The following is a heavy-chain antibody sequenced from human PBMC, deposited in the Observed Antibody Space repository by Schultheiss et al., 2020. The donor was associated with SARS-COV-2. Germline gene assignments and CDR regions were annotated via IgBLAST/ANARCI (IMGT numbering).Heavy chain of an antibody. V-gene: IGHV4-34*01. D-gene: IGHD6-13*01. J-gene: IGHJ6*03. Sequence: GSLRLSCAVYGGSFSGYYWSWIRQPPGKVLKWNGEINHSESTNYNPSLKRRVTISVDTSKNQFSLKLSSVTAADTAVYYCVRHGVAAAGPNSYYYLDVWGKGGTVTVAS. CDR1: GGSFSGYY. CDR2: INHSEST. CDR3: VRHGVAAAGPNSYYYLDV.